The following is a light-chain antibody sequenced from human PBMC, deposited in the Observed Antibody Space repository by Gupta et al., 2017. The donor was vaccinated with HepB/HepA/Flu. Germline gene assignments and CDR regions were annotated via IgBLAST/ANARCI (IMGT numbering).Light chain of an antibody. CDR1: QSLLNSNGYHY. CDR2: VVS. V-gene: IGKV2-28*01. J-gene: IGKJ4*01. Sequence: DIVITQFPLSLPVTPGEPASISCRSSQSLLNSNGYHYLDWYVQKPGQSPQLLISVVSLRACGVPDRFSGSGSGTDFTLTISRVEAEDVGVYYCRQGLHPPRTFGGGTKVEIK. CDR3: RQGLHPPRT.